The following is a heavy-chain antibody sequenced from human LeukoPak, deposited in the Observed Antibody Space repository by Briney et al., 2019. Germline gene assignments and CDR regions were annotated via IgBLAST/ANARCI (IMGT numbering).Heavy chain of an antibody. J-gene: IGHJ4*02. CDR1: GCTFTGYY. V-gene: IGHV1-2*02. CDR3: ARDIYDSSGSYVEYYFDY. D-gene: IGHD3-22*01. CDR2: INPNSGGT. Sequence: ASVKASCKASGCTFTGYYMHWVRQAPGQGLEWMGWINPNSGGTNYAQKFQGRVTMTRDTSISTAYMELSRLRSDDTAVYYCARDIYDSSGSYVEYYFDYWGQGTLVTVSS.